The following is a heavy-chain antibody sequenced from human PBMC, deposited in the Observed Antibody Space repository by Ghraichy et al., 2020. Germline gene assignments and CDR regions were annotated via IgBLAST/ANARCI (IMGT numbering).Heavy chain of an antibody. D-gene: IGHD5-24*01. J-gene: IGHJ3*02. CDR2: IYSGGST. CDR3: ARDRRDGYNDDAFDI. Sequence: GGSLRLSCAASGFTVSSNYMSWVRQAPGKGLEWVSVIYSGGSTYYADSVKGRFTISRDNSKNTLYLQMNSLRAEDTAVYYCARDRRDGYNDDAFDIWGQGTIVTVSS. V-gene: IGHV3-66*01. CDR1: GFTVSSNY.